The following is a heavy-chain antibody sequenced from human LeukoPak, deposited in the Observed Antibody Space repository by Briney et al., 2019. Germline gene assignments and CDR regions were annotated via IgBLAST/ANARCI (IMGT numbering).Heavy chain of an antibody. CDR3: ARPRGLYELAFDI. D-gene: IGHD2/OR15-2a*01. Sequence: SETLSLTCAVYGGSFSGYYWSWIRQPPGKGLEWIGEINHSGSTNYNPSLKSRVTISVDTSKNQFSLKLSSVTAADTAVYYCARPRGLYELAFDIRGQGTMVTVSS. V-gene: IGHV4-34*01. CDR1: GGSFSGYY. CDR2: INHSGST. J-gene: IGHJ3*02.